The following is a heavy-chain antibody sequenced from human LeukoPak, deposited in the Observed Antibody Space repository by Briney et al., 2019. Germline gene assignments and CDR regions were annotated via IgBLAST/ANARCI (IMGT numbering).Heavy chain of an antibody. D-gene: IGHD2-15*01. V-gene: IGHV1-69*04. Sequence: ASVKVSCKASGGTFSSYAISWVRQAPGQGLEWMGRIIPILGIANYAQKFQGRVTITADKSTSTAYMELSSLRSEDTAVYYCARGLVAAINWFDPWGQGTLVTVSS. CDR3: ARGLVAAINWFDP. J-gene: IGHJ5*02. CDR2: IIPILGIA. CDR1: GGTFSSYA.